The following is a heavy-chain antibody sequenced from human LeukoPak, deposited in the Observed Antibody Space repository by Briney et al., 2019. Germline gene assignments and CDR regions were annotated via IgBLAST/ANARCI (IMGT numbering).Heavy chain of an antibody. Sequence: GGSLRLSCAASGFTFSSYDMHWVRQATGKGLEWVSAIGVAANTFYSGSVKGRFTISRENAKNSLYLLMSSLRAEDTAVCYCARQNTPHGNFDYWGQGTLVTVSS. D-gene: IGHD1-26*01. CDR3: ARQNTPHGNFDY. CDR2: IGVAANT. CDR1: GFTFSSYD. J-gene: IGHJ4*02. V-gene: IGHV3-13*01.